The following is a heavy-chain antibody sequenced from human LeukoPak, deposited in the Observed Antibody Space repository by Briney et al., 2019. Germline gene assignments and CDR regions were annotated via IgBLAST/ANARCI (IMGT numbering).Heavy chain of an antibody. CDR1: GFTFSDYY. J-gene: IGHJ4*02. CDR3: ARAMVRVVFIPLDY. D-gene: IGHD3-10*01. CDR2: ISSSSSYT. V-gene: IGHV3-11*03. Sequence: PGGSLRLSCAASGFTFSDYYMRWLRQAPGKGLEWISYISSSSSYTIYADSVKGRFTISRDNAKNSLYLQINRLRAEYTAVYYRARAMVRVVFIPLDYWGQGTLVTVPS.